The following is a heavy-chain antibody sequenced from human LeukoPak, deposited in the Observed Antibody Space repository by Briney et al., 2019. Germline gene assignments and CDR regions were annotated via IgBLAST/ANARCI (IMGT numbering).Heavy chain of an antibody. CDR1: GFTFSSHS. D-gene: IGHD5-18*01. Sequence: GGSLRLSCAASGFTFSSHSMDWVRQAPGKGLEWVAVISYDGSNKYYADSVKGRFTISRDNSKNTLYLQMNSLRAEDTAVYYCAKDPTVDTAMVWGQGTLVTVSS. CDR3: AKDPTVDTAMV. CDR2: ISYDGSNK. V-gene: IGHV3-30*18. J-gene: IGHJ4*02.